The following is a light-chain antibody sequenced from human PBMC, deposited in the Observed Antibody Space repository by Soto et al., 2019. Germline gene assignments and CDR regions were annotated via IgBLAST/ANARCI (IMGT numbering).Light chain of an antibody. Sequence: ELVLTQSPATLSLSPGESATLSCWASQSVRSDLAWYQQKPGQAPRLLIYGASTRATGIPARFSGSGSGTEFTLTISSLQSEDFVLYYCQQYNKWPRTFGQGTKVDI. V-gene: IGKV3-15*01. CDR2: GAS. CDR1: QSVRSD. J-gene: IGKJ1*01. CDR3: QQYNKWPRT.